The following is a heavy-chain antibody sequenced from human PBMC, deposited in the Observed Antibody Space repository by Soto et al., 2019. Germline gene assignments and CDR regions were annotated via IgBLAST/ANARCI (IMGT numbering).Heavy chain of an antibody. Sequence: QVQLVESGGGVIQSGGSLRLSCAGSGFFFSSYGIHWVRQAPGRGLDWVGVISYDGTNKFYADSVRGRFSISRDNSNNTLYLHMNSLTVDDTAVYYCAKGETLTGYPGYYYHAMNVWGQGTTVTVS. CDR3: AKGETLTGYPGYYYHAMNV. V-gene: IGHV3-30*18. J-gene: IGHJ6*02. CDR1: GFFFSSYG. D-gene: IGHD3-9*01. CDR2: ISYDGTNK.